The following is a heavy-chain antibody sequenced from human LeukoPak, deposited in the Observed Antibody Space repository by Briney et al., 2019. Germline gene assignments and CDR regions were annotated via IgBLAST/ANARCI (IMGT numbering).Heavy chain of an antibody. J-gene: IGHJ5*02. CDR1: GGSISSYY. CDR2: ISYSGST. V-gene: IGHV4-59*01. CDR3: ARAVVVIGAPRFDP. D-gene: IGHD2-15*01. Sequence: PSETLSLTCTVSGGSISSYYWSWIRQPPGKGLEWIGYISYSGSTNYNSSLNSRVTISVDTSKNQFSLKLNSVTAADTAVYFCARAVVVIGAPRFDPWGQGTLVTVSS.